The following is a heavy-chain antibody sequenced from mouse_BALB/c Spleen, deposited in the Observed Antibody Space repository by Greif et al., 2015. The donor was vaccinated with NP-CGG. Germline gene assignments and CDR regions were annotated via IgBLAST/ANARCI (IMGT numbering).Heavy chain of an antibody. D-gene: IGHD6-5*01. V-gene: IGHV5-6-3*01. J-gene: IGHJ3*01. CDR3: ARSAYWFAY. CDR1: GFTFSSYG. CDR2: INSNGGST. Sequence: EVKVVESGGGLVQPGGSLKLSCAASGFTFSSYGMSWVRQTPDKRLELVATINSNGGSTYYPDSVKGRFTISRDNAKNTLYLQMSSLKSEDTAMYYCARSAYWFAYWGQGTLVTVSA.